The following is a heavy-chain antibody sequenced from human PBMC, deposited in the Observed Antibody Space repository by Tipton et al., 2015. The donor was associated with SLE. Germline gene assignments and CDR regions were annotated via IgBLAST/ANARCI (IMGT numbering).Heavy chain of an antibody. V-gene: IGHV4-4*07. CDR2: IYTSGST. D-gene: IGHD6-13*01. J-gene: IGHJ4*02. CDR3: ARGNIAAAGTVYFDY. Sequence: TLSLTCTVSGGSISSYYWSWVRQPAGKGLEWIGRIYTSGSTNYNPSLKSRVTMSVDTSKSQFSLKLSSVTAADTAVYYCARGNIAAAGTVYFDYWGQGTLVTVSS. CDR1: GGSISSYY.